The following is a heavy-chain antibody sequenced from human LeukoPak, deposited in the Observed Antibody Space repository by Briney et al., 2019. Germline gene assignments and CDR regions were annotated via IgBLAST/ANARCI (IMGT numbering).Heavy chain of an antibody. CDR3: AKDRAAAALFDY. Sequence: GGSLRLSCAASGFTFSSYSMNWVRQAPGKGLEWVSSISSSSSYIYYADSVKGRFTISRDNAKNSLYLQMNGLRAEDTAVYYCAKDRAAAALFDYWGQGTLVTVSS. J-gene: IGHJ4*02. CDR2: ISSSSSYI. D-gene: IGHD6-13*01. V-gene: IGHV3-21*04. CDR1: GFTFSSYS.